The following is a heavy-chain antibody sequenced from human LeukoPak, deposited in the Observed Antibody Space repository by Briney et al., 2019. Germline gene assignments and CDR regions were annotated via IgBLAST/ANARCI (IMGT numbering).Heavy chain of an antibody. D-gene: IGHD3-16*02. CDR2: MYHSGST. J-gene: IGHJ4*02. CDR3: ARYDVWGSYRAFDY. Sequence: SETLSLTCTVSNYSISTDYYWGWIRQPPGKGLEWIGTMYHSGSTYYNPSLKSRVTISVDTSKNQFSLRLSSVTAADTAVYYCARYDVWGSYRAFDYWGQGTLVTVSS. CDR1: NYSISTDYY. V-gene: IGHV4-38-2*02.